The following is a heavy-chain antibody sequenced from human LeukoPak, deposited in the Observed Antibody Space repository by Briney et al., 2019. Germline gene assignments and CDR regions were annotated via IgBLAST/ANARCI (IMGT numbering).Heavy chain of an antibody. V-gene: IGHV3-48*01. Sequence: GGSLRLSCVASGYTFSDYTMNWVRQAPGKGPEWISYISSGGSVTHYADSVKGRFTISRDNVENSLYLQMNSLRVEDTAVYYCTRDLEYWGQGVLVTVSS. CDR3: TRDLEY. CDR1: GYTFSDYT. CDR2: ISSGGSVT. J-gene: IGHJ4*02.